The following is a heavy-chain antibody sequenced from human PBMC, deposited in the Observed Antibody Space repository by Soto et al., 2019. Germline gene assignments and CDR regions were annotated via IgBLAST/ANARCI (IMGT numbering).Heavy chain of an antibody. CDR3: AREWTGDTCPCLDV. Sequence: EVQLLESGGGLVQPGGSLRLSCAAAGFTFSNYALTWVRQSPGKGLEWVSTFSGSGGSRYYADSVRSRFTISRDNSKNTLFLQTNSLRVEDTAIYYCAREWTGDTCPCLDVWGQGTTVSVSS. CDR1: GFTFSNYA. CDR2: FSGSGGSR. J-gene: IGHJ6*02. V-gene: IGHV3-23*01.